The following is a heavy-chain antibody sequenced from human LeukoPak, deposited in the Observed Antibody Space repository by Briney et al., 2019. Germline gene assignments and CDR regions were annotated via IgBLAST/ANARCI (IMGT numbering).Heavy chain of an antibody. V-gene: IGHV3-23*01. CDR2: ISGGGGST. CDR3: AKDLGYCSSASCYSWFDP. D-gene: IGHD2-2*01. Sequence: GGSLRLSCAASGFTFSSYAMSWVRQAPGKGLEWVSTISGGGGSTYYVDSVKGRFTISRDNSKNTLYLQMNSLRAEDTAVYYCAKDLGYCSSASCYSWFDPWGQGTLVTVSS. J-gene: IGHJ5*02. CDR1: GFTFSSYA.